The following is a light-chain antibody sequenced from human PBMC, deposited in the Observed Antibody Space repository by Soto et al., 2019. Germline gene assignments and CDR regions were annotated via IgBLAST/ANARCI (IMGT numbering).Light chain of an antibody. CDR1: QSISSW. CDR2: DAS. J-gene: IGKJ1*01. CDR3: HQYNSYSQT. Sequence: DIQMTQSPSTLSASVGDRVTITCRASQSISSWLAWYQQKPGKAPKLLIYDASSLESGVPSTFSGSGSGTEFTLTISSLQPEAFATSYCHQYNSYSQTFGQGTKVEIK. V-gene: IGKV1-5*01.